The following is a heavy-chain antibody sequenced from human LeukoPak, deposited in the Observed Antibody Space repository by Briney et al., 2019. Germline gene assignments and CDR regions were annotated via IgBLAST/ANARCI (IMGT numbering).Heavy chain of an antibody. CDR2: ISWNSGNV. CDR3: AKSHDYSDYAPFDY. V-gene: IGHV3-9*03. CDR1: GFVFHDYA. J-gene: IGHJ4*02. D-gene: IGHD4-11*01. Sequence: GGSLRLSCTASGFVFHDYAMHWVRQAPGKGLEWVSGISWNSGNVGYADSVRGRFTIARDNAKNSLFLQMNSLRAEDMALYYCAKSHDYSDYAPFDYWGQGTLVTVSS.